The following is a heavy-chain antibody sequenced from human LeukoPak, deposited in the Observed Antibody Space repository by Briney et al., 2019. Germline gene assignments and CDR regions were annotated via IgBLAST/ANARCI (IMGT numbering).Heavy chain of an antibody. V-gene: IGHV3-48*03. J-gene: IGHJ4*02. CDR2: ISPSGSYI. D-gene: IGHD2-8*02. Sequence: GGSLRVSCAASGYTFSGAELNWVRQAPGKGLEWVSYISPSGSYIFYAQSVKGRFTISRDNTKNPLYLQMNSLRVEDTAVYYCERDEDPCTVGYWEYWGQGTLVTVSS. CDR3: ERDEDPCTVGYWEY. CDR1: GYTFSGAE.